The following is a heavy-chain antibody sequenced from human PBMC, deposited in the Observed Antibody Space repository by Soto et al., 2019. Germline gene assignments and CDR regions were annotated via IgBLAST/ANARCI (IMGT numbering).Heavy chain of an antibody. CDR2: IYYSGST. CDR3: ARHLPSIAVAAPNFDY. CDR1: GGSISSYY. V-gene: IGHV4-59*08. J-gene: IGHJ4*02. D-gene: IGHD6-19*01. Sequence: PSETLSLTCTVSGGSISSYYWSWIRQPPGKGLEWIGYIYYSGSTNYNPSLKSRVTISVDTSKNQFSLKLSSVTAADTAVYYCARHLPSIAVAAPNFDYWGQGTLVTVSS.